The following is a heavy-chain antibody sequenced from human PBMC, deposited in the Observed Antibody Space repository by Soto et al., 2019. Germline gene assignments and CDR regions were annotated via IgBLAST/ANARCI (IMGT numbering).Heavy chain of an antibody. J-gene: IGHJ3*02. CDR3: ARGIRYGDYGDAFDI. V-gene: IGHV1-3*01. CDR2: INAGNGNT. CDR1: GYTFTSYA. D-gene: IGHD4-17*01. Sequence: ASVKVSCKASGYTFTSYAMHWVRQAPGQRLEWMGWINAGNGNTKYSQKFQGRVTMTRDTSTSTVYMELSSLRSEDTAVYYCARGIRYGDYGDAFDIWGQGTMVTVSS.